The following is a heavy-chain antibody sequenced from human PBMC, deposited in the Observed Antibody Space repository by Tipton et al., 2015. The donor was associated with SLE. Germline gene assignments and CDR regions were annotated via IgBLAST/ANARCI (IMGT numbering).Heavy chain of an antibody. D-gene: IGHD3-9*01. CDR2: INHSGST. CDR1: GGSFSGYY. V-gene: IGHV4-34*01. CDR3: ARGSGNFDY. Sequence: TLSLTCAVYGGSFSGYYWSWIRQPPGKGLEWIGEINHSGSTNYNPSLKSRVTISVDTSKNQFSLKLSSVTAADTAVYYCARGSGNFDYWGRGTLVTVSS. J-gene: IGHJ2*01.